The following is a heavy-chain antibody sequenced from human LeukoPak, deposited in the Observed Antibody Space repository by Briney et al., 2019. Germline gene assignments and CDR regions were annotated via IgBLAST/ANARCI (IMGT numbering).Heavy chain of an antibody. Sequence: SVKVSCTASGDTFSRYAISWVRQAPGQGLEWMGGIIPVLSTANYAQKFQDRVTITADESTSTTYMELSSLKSEDTAVYYCATTGGDIYYYYMDVWGKGTTVTISS. CDR2: IIPVLSTA. J-gene: IGHJ6*03. CDR3: ATTGGDIYYYYMDV. V-gene: IGHV1-69*13. CDR1: GDTFSRYA. D-gene: IGHD3-16*01.